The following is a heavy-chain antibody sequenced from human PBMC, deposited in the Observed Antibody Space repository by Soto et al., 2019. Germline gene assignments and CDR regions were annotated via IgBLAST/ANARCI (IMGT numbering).Heavy chain of an antibody. D-gene: IGHD3-9*01. CDR2: ISWNGGNL. Sequence: EVQLVEFGGGLVQPGKSLRLSCVASGFTFDDYAMHWVRQAPGKGLEWVSGISWNGGNLAYADSVKGRFTISRDNAKNSLYRPIDSLSGEATAFYYCARDPGGGLWAGDFDTWGQGASITVSS. J-gene: IGHJ6*02. V-gene: IGHV3-9*01. CDR3: ARDPGGGLWAGDFDT. CDR1: GFTFDDYA.